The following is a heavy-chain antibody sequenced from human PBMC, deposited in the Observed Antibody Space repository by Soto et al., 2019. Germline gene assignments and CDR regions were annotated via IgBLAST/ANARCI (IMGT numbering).Heavy chain of an antibody. CDR3: VRATYFSDSSGYTSCFDY. Sequence: EVQLVESGGGLVQPGGSLRLSCAGSGFTLSDHSIDWVRQAPGKGLEWVGRSRDKAQGYSTAYAASVKGRFTTSRDESTNSVYLQMNSLKTEDTAVYYCVRATYFSDSSGYTSCFDYWGQGTLVTVSS. CDR1: GFTLSDHS. V-gene: IGHV3-72*01. D-gene: IGHD3-22*01. CDR2: SRDKAQGYST. J-gene: IGHJ4*02.